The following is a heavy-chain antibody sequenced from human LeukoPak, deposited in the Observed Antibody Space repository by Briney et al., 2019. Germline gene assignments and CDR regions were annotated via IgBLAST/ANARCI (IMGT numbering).Heavy chain of an antibody. CDR3: VRDNPRCCGVVPVNINDY. J-gene: IGHJ4*02. Sequence: GGSLRLSCAASEFTFSTYWMSWVRQAPGKGLEWISYISYDSAIKYYADSVRGRFTISRDNAKNSLYLQMHSLSAEDTAVYYCVRDNPRCCGVVPVNINDYWGQGTLVTVSS. V-gene: IGHV3-48*01. CDR2: ISYDSAIK. CDR1: EFTFSTYW. D-gene: IGHD2-15*01.